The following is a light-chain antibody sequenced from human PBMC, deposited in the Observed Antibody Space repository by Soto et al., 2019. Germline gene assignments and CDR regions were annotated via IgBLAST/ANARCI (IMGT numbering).Light chain of an antibody. Sequence: EIVLTQSPGTLSLSPGERATLSCRASQSVRSNYLAWYQQKPGQAPRLLIYGPSSRATGIPDRFSGSGSGTDFTLTISRLEPEDLAVYYCQHYGSSAYTFGQGTTLEIK. V-gene: IGKV3-20*01. CDR3: QHYGSSAYT. CDR2: GPS. CDR1: QSVRSNY. J-gene: IGKJ2*01.